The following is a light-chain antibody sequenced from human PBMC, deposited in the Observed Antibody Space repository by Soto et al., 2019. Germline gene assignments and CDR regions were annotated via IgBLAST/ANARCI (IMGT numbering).Light chain of an antibody. CDR3: NSYTTLSNRV. J-gene: IGLJ1*01. CDR1: STDIGAYNY. Sequence: QSALTQPASVSGSPGRSITISCTGTSTDIGAYNYVSWYQQHPGKAPKLLIYEVTNRPSGVSNRFSGSKSGNTASLTISGLQAEDEANYYCNSYTTLSNRVFGTGTKATVL. V-gene: IGLV2-14*01. CDR2: EVT.